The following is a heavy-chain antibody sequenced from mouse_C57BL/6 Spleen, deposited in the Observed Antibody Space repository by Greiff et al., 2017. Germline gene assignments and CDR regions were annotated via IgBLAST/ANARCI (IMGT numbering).Heavy chain of an antibody. V-gene: IGHV1-69*01. CDR2: IDPSDSYT. D-gene: IGHD2-5*01. Sequence: QVQLQQPGAELVMPGASVKLSCKASGYTFTSYWMHWVKQRPGQGLEWIGEIDPSDSYTNYNQKFKGKSTLTVDKSSSTAYMQLSSLTSEDSAVYYCARSDYSNLYYYAMDYWGQGTSVTVSS. J-gene: IGHJ4*01. CDR3: ARSDYSNLYYYAMDY. CDR1: GYTFTSYW.